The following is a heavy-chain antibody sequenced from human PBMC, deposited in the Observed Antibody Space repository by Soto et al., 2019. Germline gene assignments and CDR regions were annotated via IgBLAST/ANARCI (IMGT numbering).Heavy chain of an antibody. CDR2: ISYDGSNK. Sequence: QVQLVESGGGVVQPGRSLRLSCAASGFTFSSYGMHWVRQAPGKGLEWVAVISYDGSNKYYADSVKGRFTISRDNSKNTLYLQMNSLRAEDTAVYYCAKEEVGGSPKGLDYWGQGTLVTVSS. J-gene: IGHJ4*02. CDR1: GFTFSSYG. V-gene: IGHV3-30*18. CDR3: AKEEVGGSPKGLDY. D-gene: IGHD1-26*01.